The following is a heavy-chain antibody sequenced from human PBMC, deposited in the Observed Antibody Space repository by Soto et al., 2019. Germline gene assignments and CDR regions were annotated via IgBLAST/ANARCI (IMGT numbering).Heavy chain of an antibody. D-gene: IGHD3-22*01. CDR2: IYYGGGS. CDR3: ARGYNFDGSGPFHY. CDR1: GVSISNQY. J-gene: IGHJ4*02. Sequence: SETLSLTCTVSGVSISNQYWSWIRQPPGKGLEWIGYIYYGGGSKYNPSLKSRVTLSGDTPRNQFSLKLSSVTAADTAVYYCARGYNFDGSGPFHYWGQGTLVTVSS. V-gene: IGHV4-59*11.